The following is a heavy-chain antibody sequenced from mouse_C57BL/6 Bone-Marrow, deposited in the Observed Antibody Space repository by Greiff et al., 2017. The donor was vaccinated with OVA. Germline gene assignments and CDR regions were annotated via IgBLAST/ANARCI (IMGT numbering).Heavy chain of an antibody. J-gene: IGHJ3*01. Sequence: VQLQQSGPELVKPGASVKMSCKASGYTFTDYYMHWVKQKPGKGLAWIGEIYPGSGNTYYNEKFKGKATLTADTSSSTAYMQLSSLTSEDSAVYFCACPLYDGYYGAWFAYWGQGTLVTVSA. D-gene: IGHD2-3*01. CDR3: CPLYDGYYGAWFAY. CDR1: YTFTDYYM. CDR2: YPGSGNTY. V-gene: IGHV1-83*01.